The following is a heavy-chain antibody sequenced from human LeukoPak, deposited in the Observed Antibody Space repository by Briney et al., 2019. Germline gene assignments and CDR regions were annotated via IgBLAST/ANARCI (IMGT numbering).Heavy chain of an antibody. J-gene: IGHJ6*03. D-gene: IGHD3-10*02. V-gene: IGHV3-20*04. CDR1: GFTFDDYG. CDR3: ARIVRGVIITGYMDV. Sequence: PGGSLRLSCAASGFTFDDYGMSWVRQAPGKGLEWVSGINWSGGSTAYADSVKGRFTISRDNAKNSLYLQMNSLRAEDTALYYCARIVRGVIITGYMDVWGKGTMVTVSS. CDR2: INWSGGST.